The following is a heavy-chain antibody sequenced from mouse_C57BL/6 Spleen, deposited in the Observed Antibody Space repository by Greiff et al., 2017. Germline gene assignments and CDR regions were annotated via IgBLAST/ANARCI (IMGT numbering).Heavy chain of an antibody. J-gene: IGHJ4*01. V-gene: IGHV5-6*02. Sequence: EVKLVESGGDLVKPGGSLKLSCAASGFTFSSYGMSWVRQTPDKRLEWVATISSGGSYTYYPDSVKGRFTISRDNAKNTLYLQMSSLKSEDTAMYYCARRDGNYEDAMDYWGQGTSVTVSS. CDR2: ISSGGSYT. CDR3: ARRDGNYEDAMDY. D-gene: IGHD2-1*01. CDR1: GFTFSSYG.